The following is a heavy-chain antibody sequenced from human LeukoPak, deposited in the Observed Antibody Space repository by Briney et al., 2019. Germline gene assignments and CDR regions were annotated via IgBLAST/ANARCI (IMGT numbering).Heavy chain of an antibody. CDR2: IDGSGART. D-gene: IGHD3-10*01. Sequence: QLGGSLRLSCAASGLTFSNSAISWVRLAPGRGLEWVSGIDGSGARTCYADSVKGGFTITGANSKTTLYLQRNRRRAEDTAVYYCTKFAPGLLSGHWFDPWGQGTLVTVSS. V-gene: IGHV3-23*01. CDR1: GLTFSNSA. CDR3: TKFAPGLLSGHWFDP. J-gene: IGHJ5*02.